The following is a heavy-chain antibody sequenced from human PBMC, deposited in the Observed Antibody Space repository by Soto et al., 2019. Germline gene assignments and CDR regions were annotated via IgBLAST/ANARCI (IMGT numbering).Heavy chain of an antibody. CDR3: GRERGAYYDFWIGLFSLKLRHCWLDL. Sequence: SETLSLTCAVYGGSFSGYYWSWIRQPPGKGLEWIGEINHSGSTNYNPSLKSRGSISVDTSKNQFSLKLSSVTAADTAAYYCGRERGAYYDFWIGLFSLKLRHCWLDLCRTGILVTVS. CDR2: INHSGST. D-gene: IGHD3-3*01. V-gene: IGHV4-34*01. CDR1: GGSFSGYY. J-gene: IGHJ5*02.